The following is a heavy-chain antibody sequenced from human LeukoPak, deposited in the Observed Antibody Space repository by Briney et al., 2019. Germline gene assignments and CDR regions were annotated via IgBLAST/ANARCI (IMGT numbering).Heavy chain of an antibody. J-gene: IGHJ4*02. Sequence: GESLKISCKGSGYSFTSYWIGWVRQMPGKGLEWMGIIYPGDSDTRYSPSFQGQVTISTDKSISPAYLQWSSLTASDTAMYYCARRGPTYYDFWSGYIDYWGQGTLVTVSS. D-gene: IGHD3-3*01. CDR2: IYPGDSDT. CDR1: GYSFTSYW. V-gene: IGHV5-51*01. CDR3: ARRGPTYYDFWSGYIDY.